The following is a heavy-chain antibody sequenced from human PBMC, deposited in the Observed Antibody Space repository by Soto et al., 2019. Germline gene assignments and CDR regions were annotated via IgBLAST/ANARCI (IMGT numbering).Heavy chain of an antibody. V-gene: IGHV1-2*02. Sequence: QVQLVQSGAEVKKPGASVKVSCEASEYTFIGFHLHWVRQAPGQGLEWMGWINPKSGDTKYAQKFQGRVTLTRDTSISSGYMELSRLESNDAAVYYCAKGLWAVGHCTGGSCYGGMDVWGQGTTVNVSS. CDR1: EYTFIGFH. CDR3: AKGLWAVGHCTGGSCYGGMDV. CDR2: INPKSGDT. D-gene: IGHD2-15*01. J-gene: IGHJ6*02.